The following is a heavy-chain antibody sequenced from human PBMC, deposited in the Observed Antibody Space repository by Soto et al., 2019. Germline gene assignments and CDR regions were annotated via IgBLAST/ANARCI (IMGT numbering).Heavy chain of an antibody. V-gene: IGHV3-30*03. D-gene: IGHD1-26*01. CDR1: GFTLTSYG. J-gene: IGHJ6*02. CDR2: ISYDSTKT. CDR3: ARTRSAWSDFHYYSLDV. Sequence: PGGPLRLSCAASGFTLTSYGTHRVRPGPGNGLEWVAFISYDSTKTYYADSVKGRFTISRDNSNSALYVQMNSLTGEDTAVYYCARTRSAWSDFHYYSLDVWGQGSTVTISS.